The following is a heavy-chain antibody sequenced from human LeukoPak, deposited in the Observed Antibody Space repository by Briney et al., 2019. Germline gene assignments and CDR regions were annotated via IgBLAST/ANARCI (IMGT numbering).Heavy chain of an antibody. CDR3: ARAPGYIEYDY. D-gene: IGHD5-24*01. V-gene: IGHV1-46*01. CDR2: INPSGGST. Sequence: ASVKVSCKASGYTFTSYYMHWVRQAPGQGREWMGIINPSGGSTSYAQKFQGRVTMTRDTSTSTVYMELSSLTSEATAVYYCARAPGYIEYDYWGQGTLVTVSS. CDR1: GYTFTSYY. J-gene: IGHJ4*02.